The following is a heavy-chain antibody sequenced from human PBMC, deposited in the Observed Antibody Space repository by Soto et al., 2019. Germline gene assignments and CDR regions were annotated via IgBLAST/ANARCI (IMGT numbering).Heavy chain of an antibody. CDR2: IKSKTDGGTT. CDR3: TTDWAMIVVVNMYYFDY. Sequence: EVQLVESGGGLVKPGGSLRLSCAASGFTFSNAWMNWVRQAPGKGLEWVGRIKSKTDGGTTDYAAPVKGRFTISRDDSKNTLYLQMNSLKTEDTAVYYCTTDWAMIVVVNMYYFDYWGQGTLVTVSS. CDR1: GFTFSNAW. D-gene: IGHD3-22*01. J-gene: IGHJ4*02. V-gene: IGHV3-15*07.